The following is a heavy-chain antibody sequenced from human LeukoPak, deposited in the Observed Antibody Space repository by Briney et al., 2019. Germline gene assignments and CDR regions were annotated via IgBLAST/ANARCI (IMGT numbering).Heavy chain of an antibody. D-gene: IGHD4-23*01. Sequence: SSETLSLTXTVSGGSIKDSDWSWIRQPAGKGLEWIGRLYTNGRTNYNPSLKSRVTMSRDTSKNQFSLKLTSVTAADTAVYYCAREFYGGQPAYWGQGTPVTVSS. V-gene: IGHV4-4*07. J-gene: IGHJ4*02. CDR2: LYTNGRT. CDR3: AREFYGGQPAY. CDR1: GGSIKDSD.